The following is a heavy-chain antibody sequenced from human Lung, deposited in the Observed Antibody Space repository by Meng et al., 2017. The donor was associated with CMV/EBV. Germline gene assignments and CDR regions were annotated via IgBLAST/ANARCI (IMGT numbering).Heavy chain of an antibody. Sequence: QGQLVQSGAEVEKPWASVRVSCKASGYTFTSYAMNWVRQAPGQGLEWMGWINTNTGSPTYAQGFTGRFVFSLDTSVSTAYLQITSLKPDDTAVYYCARSTYYHDSSGPAFDYWGQGTLVTVSS. CDR2: INTNTGSP. CDR3: ARSTYYHDSSGPAFDY. V-gene: IGHV7-4-1*02. J-gene: IGHJ4*02. CDR1: GYTFTSYA. D-gene: IGHD3-22*01.